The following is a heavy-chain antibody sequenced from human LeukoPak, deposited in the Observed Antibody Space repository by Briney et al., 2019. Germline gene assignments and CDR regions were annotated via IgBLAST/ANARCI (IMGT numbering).Heavy chain of an antibody. J-gene: IGHJ3*02. CDR1: GFPFSNYA. D-gene: IGHD4-17*01. CDR3: AKDLDWTWATVTTGGAFDI. CDR2: ISGSGSST. V-gene: IGHV3-23*01. Sequence: PGGSLRLSCAASGFPFSNYALSWVRQAPGRGLEWVSTISGSGSSTYYADSVKGRFTISRDSSSNTVYVQMNSLRAEDTAVYYCAKDLDWTWATVTTGGAFDIWGQGTTVTVSS.